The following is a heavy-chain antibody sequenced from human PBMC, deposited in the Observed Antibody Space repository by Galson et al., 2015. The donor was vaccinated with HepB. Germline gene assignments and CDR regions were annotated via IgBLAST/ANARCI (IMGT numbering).Heavy chain of an antibody. CDR1: GFSFINYG. CDR3: ARVLGYYYTMDV. CDR2: ISSTSNYI. Sequence: SLRLSCAASGFSFINYGMNWLRQAPGQGLEWVSSISSTSNYIFYADSVKGRFTISRDSAKNSLYLQMNSLRAEDTAVYYCARVLGYYYTMDVWGQGTTVTVSS. D-gene: IGHD3-10*01. V-gene: IGHV3-21*01. J-gene: IGHJ6*02.